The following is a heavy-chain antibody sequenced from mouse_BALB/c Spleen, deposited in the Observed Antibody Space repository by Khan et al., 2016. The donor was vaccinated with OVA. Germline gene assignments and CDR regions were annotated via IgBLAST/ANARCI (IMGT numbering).Heavy chain of an antibody. Sequence: QVQLKESGPGLVAPSQSLSITCTVSGFSLTSYGVHWVRQPPGKGLEWLVVIWSDGKTTYNSTLKSRLSTSKDNSKSQVFLKMNSLQTDDTAMYYCARNTHMIMTVMDYWGQGTSVTVSS. D-gene: IGHD2-4*01. J-gene: IGHJ4*01. CDR3: ARNTHMIMTVMDY. CDR1: GFSLTSYG. CDR2: IWSDGKT. V-gene: IGHV2-6*02.